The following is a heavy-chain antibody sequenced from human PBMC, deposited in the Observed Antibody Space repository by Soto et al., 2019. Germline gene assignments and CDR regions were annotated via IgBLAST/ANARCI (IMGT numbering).Heavy chain of an antibody. V-gene: IGHV3-48*01. CDR1: GFTFSSYS. CDR3: ARSSGRYGGGY. Sequence: GGSLRLSCAASGFTFSSYSMNWVRQAPGKGLEWVSYISSSSSTIYYADSVKGRFTISRDNAKNSLYLQMNSLRAEDTAVYYCARSSGRYGGGYWGQGTLVTVSS. CDR2: ISSSSSTI. D-gene: IGHD6-19*01. J-gene: IGHJ4*02.